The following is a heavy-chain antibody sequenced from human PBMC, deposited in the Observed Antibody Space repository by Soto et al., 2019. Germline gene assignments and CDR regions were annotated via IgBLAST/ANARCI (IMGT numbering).Heavy chain of an antibody. J-gene: IGHJ4*02. V-gene: IGHV3-21*02. D-gene: IGHD2-2*01. CDR1: GFSFRSYS. Sequence: EVQLVGSGGGLVKPGGSLRLSCAASGFSFRSYSMNWVRQAPGKGLEWVSSISSSSSYTYYADSVKGRFTISRDNAKNSLYLQMNSMRAEDTAVYYCARDSYCCSITCDHDCWGQGTLVTVSS. CDR2: ISSSSSYT. CDR3: ARDSYCCSITCDHDC.